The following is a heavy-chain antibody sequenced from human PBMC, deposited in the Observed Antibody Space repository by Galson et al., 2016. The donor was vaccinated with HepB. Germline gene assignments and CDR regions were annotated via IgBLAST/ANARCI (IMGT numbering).Heavy chain of an antibody. V-gene: IGHV5-51*01. D-gene: IGHD6-13*01. CDR1: GYSFTRYW. CDR3: ARALGLRSSWPYYFDY. Sequence: QSGAEVKKPGESLKISCKGSGYSFTRYWIAWVRQMPGKGLEWMGISYPGDSDTRYSPSFQGQVTFSADKSISTAYLQISSLKAEDTAVYYCARALGLRSSWPYYFDYWGQGTLVTVSS. CDR2: SYPGDSDT. J-gene: IGHJ4*02.